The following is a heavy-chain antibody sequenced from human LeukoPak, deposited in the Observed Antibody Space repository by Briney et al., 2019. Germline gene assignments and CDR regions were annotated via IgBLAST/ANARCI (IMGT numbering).Heavy chain of an antibody. CDR1: GFTFTNSA. V-gene: IGHV1-58*02. Sequence: SVKVSFKASGFTFTNSAMQWVRQARGQRLEWIGWLVVGSGNTNYAQNFQERATITRDMSTRTAYMEQSSLRPEDTAVYYCAADGLTRGYWGQGTLVTVSS. CDR3: AADGLTRGY. CDR2: LVVGSGNT. J-gene: IGHJ4*02.